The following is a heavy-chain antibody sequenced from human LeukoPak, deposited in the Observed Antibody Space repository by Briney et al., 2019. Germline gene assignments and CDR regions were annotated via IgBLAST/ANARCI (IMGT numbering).Heavy chain of an antibody. CDR2: IYYSGST. V-gene: IGHV4-31*03. CDR1: GGSISSGGYY. CDR3: ARRVAAAGKGGWFDP. Sequence: SETLSPTCTVSGGSISSGGYYWSWIRQHPGKGLEWIGYIYYSGSTYYNPSLKSRVTISVDTSKNQFSLKLSSVTAADTAVYYCARRVAAAGKGGWFDPWGQGTLVTVSS. J-gene: IGHJ5*02. D-gene: IGHD6-13*01.